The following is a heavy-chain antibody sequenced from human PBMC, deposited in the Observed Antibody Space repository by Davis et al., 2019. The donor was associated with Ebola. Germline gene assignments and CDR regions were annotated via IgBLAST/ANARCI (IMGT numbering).Heavy chain of an antibody. Sequence: ASVKVSCKASGYTFTTYGITWVRQAPGQGLQWMGWINPNKGNTNYAQGVQGRVTMTTDTSTSTAFMELRSLRPDDTAAYYCARMPPDYGDAFDIWGQGTMVTVSS. CDR1: GYTFTTYG. D-gene: IGHD4-17*01. CDR2: INPNKGNT. J-gene: IGHJ3*02. V-gene: IGHV1-18*01. CDR3: ARMPPDYGDAFDI.